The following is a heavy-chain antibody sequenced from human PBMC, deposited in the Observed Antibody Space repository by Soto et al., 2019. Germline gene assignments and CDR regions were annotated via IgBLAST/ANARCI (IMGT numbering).Heavy chain of an antibody. CDR3: ARGMGRYFDL. CDR2: ISARGKT. CDR1: GDSISNFY. J-gene: IGHJ2*01. Sequence: QVQLQESGPGLVKPSETLSLICTVSGDSISNFYWSWIRQPTGKGLESLGRISARGKTNYNPSLLRRGAMSLGTSKNQFSLRPTSPSAADTAVYFCARGMGRYFDLWGRGTLVTVFS. D-gene: IGHD2-8*01. V-gene: IGHV4-4*07.